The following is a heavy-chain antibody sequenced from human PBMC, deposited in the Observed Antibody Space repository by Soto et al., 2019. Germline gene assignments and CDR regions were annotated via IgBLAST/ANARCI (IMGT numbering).Heavy chain of an antibody. CDR2: IYNSGST. J-gene: IGHJ4*02. CDR3: ARVLSGVVDHHFDY. Sequence: QVQLQESGPGLVKPSETLSLTCTVSGGSISVYYWSWIRQPPGKGLEWIGYIYNSGSTNSNPSLKSRVTISVDTSKSQFSLNLSSVTAADTAVYYCARVLSGVVDHHFDYWGQGTLVTVSS. V-gene: IGHV4-59*01. D-gene: IGHD3-10*02. CDR1: GGSISVYY.